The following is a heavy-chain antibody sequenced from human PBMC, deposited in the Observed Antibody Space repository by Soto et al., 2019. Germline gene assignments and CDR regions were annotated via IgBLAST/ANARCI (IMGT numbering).Heavy chain of an antibody. D-gene: IGHD2-15*01. Sequence: GGSLRLSCAASGFTFSSYGMHWVRQAPGKGLEWVAVISYDGSNKYYADSVKGRFTISRKNSKNTFYLQINGGGAEETAVYYCAKGDLFRKTPPPDYGGEGTLVTVPS. J-gene: IGHJ4*02. CDR3: AKGDLFRKTPPPDY. CDR1: GFTFSSYG. CDR2: ISYDGSNK. V-gene: IGHV3-30*18.